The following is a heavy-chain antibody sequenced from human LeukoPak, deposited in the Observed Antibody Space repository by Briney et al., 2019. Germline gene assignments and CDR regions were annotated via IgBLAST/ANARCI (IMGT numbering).Heavy chain of an antibody. CDR1: GFTFSSSA. Sequence: PGGSLRLSCAASGFTFSSSAMSWVRQAPGKGLEWVSAISGSGGSTYYADSVKGRFTISRDNSKNTLYLQMNSLRAEDTAVYYCAKSIPKLLWFGELLFDYWGQGTLVTVSS. CDR2: ISGSGGST. V-gene: IGHV3-23*01. D-gene: IGHD3-10*01. J-gene: IGHJ4*02. CDR3: AKSIPKLLWFGELLFDY.